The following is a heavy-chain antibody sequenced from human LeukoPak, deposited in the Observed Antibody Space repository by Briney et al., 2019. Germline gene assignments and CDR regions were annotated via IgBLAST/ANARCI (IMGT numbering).Heavy chain of an antibody. CDR3: ARANFGYFDY. V-gene: IGHV1-18*04. CDR2: ISAYNGNT. CDR1: GYTFTGYY. J-gene: IGHJ4*02. D-gene: IGHD3-10*01. Sequence: ASVKVSCKASGYTFTGYYMHWVRQAPGQGLEWMGWISAYNGNTNYAQKLQGRVTMTTDTSTSTAYMELRSLRSDDTAVYYCARANFGYFDYWGQGTLVTVSS.